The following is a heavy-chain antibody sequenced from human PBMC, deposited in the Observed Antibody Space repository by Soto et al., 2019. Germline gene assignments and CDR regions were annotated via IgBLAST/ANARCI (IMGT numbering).Heavy chain of an antibody. V-gene: IGHV1-18*01. CDR3: ARVLVRASYDFWSGYQAFDY. Sequence: ASVKVSCKASGYTFTSYGISRVRQAPGQGLEWMGWISAYNGNTNYAQKLQGRVTMTTDTSTSTAYMELRSLRSDDTAVYYCARVLVRASYDFWSGYQAFDYWGQGTLVTVSS. CDR1: GYTFTSYG. CDR2: ISAYNGNT. J-gene: IGHJ4*02. D-gene: IGHD3-3*01.